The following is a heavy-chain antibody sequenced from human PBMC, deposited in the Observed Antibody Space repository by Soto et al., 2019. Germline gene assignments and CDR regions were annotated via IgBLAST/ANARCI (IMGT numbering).Heavy chain of an antibody. J-gene: IGHJ6*02. CDR1: GYSISSGYY. CDR2: IYHSGST. D-gene: IGHD6-19*01. CDR3: ARVLAVAGIYYYYGMDV. Sequence: PSETLSLTCAVSGYSISSGYYWGWIRQPPGKGLEWIGSIYHSGSTYYNPSLKSRVTISVDTSKNQFSLKLSSVTAADTAVYYCARVLAVAGIYYYYGMDVWGQGTTVTVS. V-gene: IGHV4-38-2*01.